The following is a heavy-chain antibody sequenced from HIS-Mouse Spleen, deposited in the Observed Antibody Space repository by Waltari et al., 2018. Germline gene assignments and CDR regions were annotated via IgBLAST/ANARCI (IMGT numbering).Heavy chain of an antibody. J-gene: IGHJ2*01. V-gene: IGHV4-39*07. CDR1: GGSISSRSYY. CDR2: IYYSGST. D-gene: IGHD6-13*01. Sequence: QLQLQESGPGLVKPSATLSLTCTVSGGSISSRSYYWGWIRQPPGKGLEGIGSIYYSGSTYYNPSLKSRVTISVDTSKNQFSLKLSSVTAADTAVYYCAREIPYSSSWYDWYFDLWGRGTLVTVSS. CDR3: AREIPYSSSWYDWYFDL.